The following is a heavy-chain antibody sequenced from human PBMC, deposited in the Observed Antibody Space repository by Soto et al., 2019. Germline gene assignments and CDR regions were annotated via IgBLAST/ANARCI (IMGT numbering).Heavy chain of an antibody. J-gene: IGHJ4*02. D-gene: IGHD2-15*01. CDR1: GYTFTGYY. CDR3: ARGNQSFLYCSGGSCYGSYFDY. CDR2: INPNSGGT. V-gene: IGHV1-2*04. Sequence: ASVKVSCKASGYTFTGYYMHWVRQAPGQGLEWMGWINPNSGGTNYAQKFQGWVTMTRDTSISTAYMELSRLRSDDTAAYYCARGNQSFLYCSGGSCYGSYFDYWGQGTLVTVSS.